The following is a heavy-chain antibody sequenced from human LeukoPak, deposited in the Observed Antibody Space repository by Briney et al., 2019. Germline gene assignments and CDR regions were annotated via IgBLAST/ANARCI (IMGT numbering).Heavy chain of an antibody. D-gene: IGHD3-10*01. Sequence: PSETLSLTCAVYGGSFSGYYWSWIRQPPGKGLEWIGEINHSGSTNYNPSLKSRVIISVDTSKNQFSLQLTLVTAADTAVYYCARVGDLFGAHRVRGLPPDYYYMDVWGKGTMVTVSS. CDR3: ARVGDLFGAHRVRGLPPDYYYMDV. CDR1: GGSFSGYY. CDR2: INHSGST. J-gene: IGHJ6*03. V-gene: IGHV4-34*01.